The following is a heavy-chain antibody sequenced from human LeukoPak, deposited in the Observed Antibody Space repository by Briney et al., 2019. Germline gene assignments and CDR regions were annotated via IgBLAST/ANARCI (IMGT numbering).Heavy chain of an antibody. CDR2: IKQDGSEK. V-gene: IGHV3-7*03. D-gene: IGHD2-2*01. CDR3: ARDRGYCSSTSCYYFDY. J-gene: IGHJ4*02. CDR1: GFTFSSYW. Sequence: PGGSLRLSCAASGFTFSSYWMSWVRQAPGKGREWVANIKQDGSEKYYVDSVKGRFTISRDNAKNSLYLQMNSLRAEDTAVYYCARDRGYCSSTSCYYFDYWGQGTLVTVSS.